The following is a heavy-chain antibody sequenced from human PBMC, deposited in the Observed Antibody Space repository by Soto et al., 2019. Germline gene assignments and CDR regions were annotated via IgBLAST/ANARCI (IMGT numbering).Heavy chain of an antibody. J-gene: IGHJ4*02. V-gene: IGHV3-30*18. CDR1: GFSFSTYA. Sequence: QVQLVESGGGVVQPGRSLRLSCAASGFSFSTYAMYWVRQGPGKGLEWVAVISYDGSSKYYADAMKGGFTISRDNSKDTLYLQMSSLRAEDTAVYYCAKDLAHFRSGHPTNYYAYRRQGTLVTVSP. D-gene: IGHD3-3*02. CDR2: ISYDGSSK. CDR3: AKDLAHFRSGHPTNYYAY.